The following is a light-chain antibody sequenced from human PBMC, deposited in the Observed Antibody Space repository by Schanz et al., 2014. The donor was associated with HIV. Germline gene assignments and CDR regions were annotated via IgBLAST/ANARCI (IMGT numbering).Light chain of an antibody. Sequence: DIQMTQSPSTLSASVGDRVTITCRASQSIGSWLAWYQQRPGEAPKLLIYKTSGLESGVPSRFSGSGSGTEFTLTINSLQPDDFATYFCHQYKTYPYTFGQGTKLEFK. CDR1: QSIGSW. CDR2: KTS. CDR3: HQYKTYPYT. J-gene: IGKJ2*01. V-gene: IGKV1-5*03.